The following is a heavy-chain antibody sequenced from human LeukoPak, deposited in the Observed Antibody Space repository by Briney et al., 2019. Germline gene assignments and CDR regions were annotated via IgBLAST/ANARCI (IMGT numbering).Heavy chain of an antibody. CDR1: GFTFSSYS. V-gene: IGHV3-21*01. J-gene: IGHJ4*02. Sequence: GGSLRLSCAASGFTFSSYSMNWVRQAPGKGLEWVSSISSRSSYIYYADSVKGRFTISRDNAKNSLYLQMNSLRAEDTAVYYCARGRGCSSTSCYTPPGYWGQGTLVTVSS. CDR2: ISSRSSYI. CDR3: ARGRGCSSTSCYTPPGY. D-gene: IGHD2-2*02.